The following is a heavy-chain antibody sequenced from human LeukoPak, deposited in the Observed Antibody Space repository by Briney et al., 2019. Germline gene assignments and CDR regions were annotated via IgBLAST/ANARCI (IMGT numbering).Heavy chain of an antibody. J-gene: IGHJ2*01. CDR1: GYTFTNYG. Sequence: ASLKVSCKASGYTFTNYGIIWVRQAPGQGLEWMGWISVYNGNTNYAQKLQGRVTMTTDTSTSTAYMELRSLRSDDTAVYYCARGWLQPYWYFDLWGRGTLVTVSS. D-gene: IGHD5-24*01. CDR3: ARGWLQPYWYFDL. V-gene: IGHV1-18*01. CDR2: ISVYNGNT.